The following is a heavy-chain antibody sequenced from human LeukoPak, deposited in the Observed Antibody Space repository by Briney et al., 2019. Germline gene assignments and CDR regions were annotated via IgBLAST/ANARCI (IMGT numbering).Heavy chain of an antibody. CDR3: VNLGYCSGGSCYGGRTDYYYYYMDV. CDR2: ISSSGSTI. CDR1: GFIFSSYE. V-gene: IGHV3-48*03. D-gene: IGHD2-15*01. J-gene: IGHJ6*03. Sequence: GGSLRLSCAASGFIFSSYEMNWVRQAPGKGLEWVSYISSSGSTIYYADSVKGRFIISRDNAKNTLYLQMNSLRAEDTAVYYCVNLGYCSGGSCYGGRTDYYYYYMDVWGKGTTVTVSS.